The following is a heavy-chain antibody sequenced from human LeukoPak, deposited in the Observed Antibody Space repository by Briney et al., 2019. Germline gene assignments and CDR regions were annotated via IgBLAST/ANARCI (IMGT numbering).Heavy chain of an antibody. CDR2: IYASGST. CDR1: GGSISSHF. Sequence: SETLSLTCTVSGGSISSHFWSWIRQPAGKGLEWFGRIYASGSTNYNPSLKSRVTMSIDTSKNQFSLNLSSVTAADTAMYYCARVPRFGFDPWGQGTLVTVSS. CDR3: ARVPRFGFDP. J-gene: IGHJ5*02. V-gene: IGHV4-4*07.